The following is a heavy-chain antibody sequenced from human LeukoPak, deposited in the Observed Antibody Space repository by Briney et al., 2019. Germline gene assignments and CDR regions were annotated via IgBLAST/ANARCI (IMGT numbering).Heavy chain of an antibody. V-gene: IGHV1-8*01. J-gene: IGHJ4*02. D-gene: IGHD3-22*01. CDR1: GYTFTNYD. CDR2: MNPKSGNT. CDR3: AKGSYYDSSGSFYFDY. Sequence: ASVKVSCKTSGYTFTNYDINWVRQATGQGLEWMGWMNPKSGNTGSAQRFQGRVTMTRDTSISTAYMELSSLRSEDTAVYYCAKGSYYDSSGSFYFDYWGQGTLVTVSS.